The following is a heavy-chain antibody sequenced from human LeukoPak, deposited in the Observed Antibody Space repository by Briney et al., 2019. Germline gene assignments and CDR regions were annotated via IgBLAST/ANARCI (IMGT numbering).Heavy chain of an antibody. D-gene: IGHD2-15*01. CDR2: INSDGSST. Sequence: QSGGSLRLSCAASGFTFSSYWMHWVRQAPGKGLVWVSRINSDGSSTIFADSVKGRFTISRDNGKNTLYLQMNSLRAEDTAMYYCARGIEAFDYWGQGTLVTVSA. CDR1: GFTFSSYW. CDR3: ARGIEAFDY. J-gene: IGHJ4*02. V-gene: IGHV3-74*01.